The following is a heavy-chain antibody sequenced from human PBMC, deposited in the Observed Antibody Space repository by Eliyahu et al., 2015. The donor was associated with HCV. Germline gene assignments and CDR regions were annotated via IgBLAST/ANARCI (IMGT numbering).Heavy chain of an antibody. CDR1: GFTFSNYS. V-gene: IGHV3-21*01. CDR3: ARQLVVVVPAAGYFDC. Sequence: EVQLVESGGGLVKPGGSLRLSCAASGFTFSNYSMSWVRQAPGEGVEGVSSISDSSKYIYYADSVKGRFTISRDNAKNSLYLEMDSLRAEDTAVYSCARQLVVVVPAAGYFDCWGQGTLVTVSS. D-gene: IGHD2-2*01. J-gene: IGHJ4*02. CDR2: ISDSSKYI.